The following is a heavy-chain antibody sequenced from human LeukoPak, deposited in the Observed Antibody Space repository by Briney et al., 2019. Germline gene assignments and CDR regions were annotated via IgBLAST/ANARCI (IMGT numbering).Heavy chain of an antibody. CDR1: GFSLSTSGMC. CDR3: ARYYYDSSGYYDSYFDY. D-gene: IGHD3-22*01. V-gene: IGHV2-70*01. CDR2: IDWDDDK. J-gene: IGHJ4*02. Sequence: SGPALVKPTQTLTLTCTFSGFSLSTSGMCVSWIRQPPGKALEWLALIDWDDDKYYSTSLKTRLTISKDTSKNQAVLTMTNMDPVDTATYYCARYYYDSSGYYDSYFDYWGQGTLVTVSS.